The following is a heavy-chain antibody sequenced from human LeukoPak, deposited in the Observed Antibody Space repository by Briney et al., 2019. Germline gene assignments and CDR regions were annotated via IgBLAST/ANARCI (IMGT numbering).Heavy chain of an antibody. J-gene: IGHJ4*02. Sequence: GASLRLSCAASGFTFSNYAMSWVRQAPGKGLELVSAINAGGINTYYADSVKGRFTISRDHSKNTLYLQMNSMRAEDTAVYYCAKLVETTNYWGQGTLVTVSS. V-gene: IGHV3-23*01. CDR3: AKLVETTNY. CDR1: GFTFSNYA. CDR2: INAGGINT. D-gene: IGHD1-26*01.